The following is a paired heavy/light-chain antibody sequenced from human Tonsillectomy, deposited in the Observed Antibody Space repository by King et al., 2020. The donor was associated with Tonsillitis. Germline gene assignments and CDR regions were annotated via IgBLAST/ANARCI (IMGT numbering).Heavy chain of an antibody. CDR2: INPYNANT. CDR1: GYIFTTFG. J-gene: IGHJ4*02. CDR3: ARDRSGWPIDS. Sequence: QVQLVQSGAEVKKPGASVKVSCKTSGYIFTTFGISWVRQAPGQGLEWMGWINPYNANTNYAQKLQGRVTLTTDTSTSTAYMELRSLTSDDTAVYFCARDRSGWPIDSWGQGTLVTVSS. V-gene: IGHV1-18*04. D-gene: IGHD6-19*01.
Light chain of an antibody. CDR3: MQTLQTPRT. Sequence: DIVMTQSPLSLPVTPGEPASISCRSSQSLLHSDGYNYLDWYLQKSGKSPQLLIYMGSTRASGVPDRFSGSGSGTDFTLKISRVEAEDVGVYYCMQTLQTPRTFGQGTRVEIK. V-gene: IGKV2-28*01. J-gene: IGKJ1*01. CDR2: MGS. CDR1: QSLLHSDGYNY.